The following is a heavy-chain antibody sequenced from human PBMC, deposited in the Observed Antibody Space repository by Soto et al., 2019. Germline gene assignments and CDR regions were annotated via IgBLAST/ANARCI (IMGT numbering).Heavy chain of an antibody. D-gene: IGHD1-7*01. CDR2: ISAYNGNT. Sequence: ASVKVSCKASGYTFTSYGISWVRQAPGQGLEWMGWISAYNGNTNYAQKLQGRVTMTTDTSTSTAYMELRSLRSDDTAVYYCARDSTGTTYAEKAFDIWGQGTMVTVSS. CDR3: ARDSTGTTYAEKAFDI. J-gene: IGHJ3*02. CDR1: GYTFTSYG. V-gene: IGHV1-18*01.